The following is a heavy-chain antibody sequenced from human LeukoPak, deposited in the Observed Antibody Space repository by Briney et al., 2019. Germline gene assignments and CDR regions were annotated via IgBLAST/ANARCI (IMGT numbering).Heavy chain of an antibody. J-gene: IGHJ3*02. CDR2: ISYDGSYK. Sequence: PGRSLRLSCAASGFTFSNYAIHWVRQAPGKGLEWVAVISYDGSYKSYADSVKGRFTISRDNSKNTLYLQMNSLRAEDTAVYYCAKDMGTVTYPPDAFNIWGQGTMVTVSS. CDR1: GFTFSNYA. D-gene: IGHD4-11*01. V-gene: IGHV3-30-3*01. CDR3: AKDMGTVTYPPDAFNI.